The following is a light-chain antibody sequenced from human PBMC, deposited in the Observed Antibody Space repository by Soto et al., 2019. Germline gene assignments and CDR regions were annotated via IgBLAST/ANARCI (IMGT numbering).Light chain of an antibody. Sequence: EIVMTQSPATLSVSPGERATLSCRASQSVSSNLAWYQQKPGQAPRLLIYGASTRATGLPARFSGSGSGTEFTLTISSLQSEDFAFYYCQQYNNWPPFTFGQGTRLEIK. CDR1: QSVSSN. V-gene: IGKV3-15*01. CDR2: GAS. CDR3: QQYNNWPPFT. J-gene: IGKJ5*01.